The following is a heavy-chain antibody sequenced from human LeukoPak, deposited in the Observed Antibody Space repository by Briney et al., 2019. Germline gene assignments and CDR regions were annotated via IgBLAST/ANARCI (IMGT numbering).Heavy chain of an antibody. CDR1: GFTVSSNY. J-gene: IGHJ4*02. Sequence: GGSLRLSCAASGFTVSSNYMSWVRQAPGKGLEWVSSISTSSSYIYYADSVKGRFTISRDNAKNSLYLQMNSLRAEDTAVYYCARDPDYYDSSAYNYPHYFDYWGQGTLVTVSS. CDR2: ISTSSSYI. D-gene: IGHD3-22*01. V-gene: IGHV3-21*01. CDR3: ARDPDYYDSSAYNYPHYFDY.